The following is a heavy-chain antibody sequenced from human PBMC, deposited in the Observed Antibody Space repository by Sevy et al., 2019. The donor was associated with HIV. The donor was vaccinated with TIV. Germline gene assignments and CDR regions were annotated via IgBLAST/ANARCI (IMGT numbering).Heavy chain of an antibody. D-gene: IGHD1-26*01. Sequence: SENLSLTCTVSGGSITSLYWNWIRQPPGKGLEWIANIYYNGHINYNPSLKSRVTLSLDTSKNQFSLRLSSVTAADTAMYYCAGENAWGRGYSRGQGTLVTVSS. CDR3: AGENAWGRGYS. J-gene: IGHJ5*01. CDR1: GGSITSLY. CDR2: IYYNGHI. V-gene: IGHV4-59*08.